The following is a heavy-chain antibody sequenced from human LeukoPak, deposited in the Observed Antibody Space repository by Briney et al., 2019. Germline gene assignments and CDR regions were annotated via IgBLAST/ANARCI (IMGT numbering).Heavy chain of an antibody. Sequence: PGGSLRLSCAASGFTVSSNYMSWIRQAPGKGLEWVSYISGSSSYTNYADSVKGRFTISRDNAKNSLYLQMNSLRAEDTAVYYCARDTKRYQKYYFDYWGQGTLVTVSS. CDR2: ISGSSSYT. V-gene: IGHV3-11*06. CDR1: GFTVSSNY. CDR3: ARDTKRYQKYYFDY. J-gene: IGHJ4*02. D-gene: IGHD2-2*01.